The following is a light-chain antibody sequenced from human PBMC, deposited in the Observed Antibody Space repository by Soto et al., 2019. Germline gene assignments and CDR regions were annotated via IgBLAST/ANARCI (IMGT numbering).Light chain of an antibody. CDR2: EVF. Sequence: QSVLTQPAAVSGSPGQSITISCTGTSNDVGGYNSVSWYQQHPGKAPKLMIYEVFNRPSGVSDRFSGSKSGNTATLTISGLQPEDDADYFCSSYTGDNTLFGGGTKLTVL. J-gene: IGLJ2*01. V-gene: IGLV2-14*01. CDR3: SSYTGDNTL. CDR1: SNDVGGYNS.